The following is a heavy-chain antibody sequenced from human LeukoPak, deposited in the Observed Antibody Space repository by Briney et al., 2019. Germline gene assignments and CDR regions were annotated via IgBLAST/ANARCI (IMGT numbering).Heavy chain of an antibody. V-gene: IGHV4-39*01. CDR3: ARQSSSDYYPAYFDY. CDR1: GGSISRNSYY. D-gene: IGHD3-22*01. CDR2: IYYSESI. Sequence: SETLSLTCTVSGGSISRNSYYWGWIRQPPGKGLEWIGNIYYSESIYYNPSLKSRVIISVDTSKNQFSLKLGSVTAADTAVYYCARQSSSDYYPAYFDYWGQGTLVTVSS. J-gene: IGHJ4*02.